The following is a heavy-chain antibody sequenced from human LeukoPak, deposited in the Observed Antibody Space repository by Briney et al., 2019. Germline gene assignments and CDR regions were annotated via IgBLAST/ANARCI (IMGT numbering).Heavy chain of an antibody. CDR1: GFTFSDYV. CDR3: ARDFDIMTGYSVFDY. CDR2: RSHDGRNE. V-gene: IGHV3-30*04. Sequence: PGKSLRLSCAASGFTFSDYVIYWVRQAPGKGLEWVAVRSHDGRNEEYADSVKGGFTISRDTSKKTLYLPMNSLRPDDTAMYYCARDFDIMTGYSVFDYWGQGTLVTVSS. D-gene: IGHD3-9*01. J-gene: IGHJ4*02.